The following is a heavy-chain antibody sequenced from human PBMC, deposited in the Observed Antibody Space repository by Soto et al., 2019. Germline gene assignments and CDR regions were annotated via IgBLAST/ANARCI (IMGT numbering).Heavy chain of an antibody. CDR1: GFTFSVSA. V-gene: IGHV3-30-3*01. CDR3: ARPYCRSTRCYLYYYGMDV. D-gene: IGHD2-2*01. Sequence: QVQVVESGGGVVQPGTSLRLSCAASGFTFSVSAIHWVHQAPGKGLEWVAVISSDGSHQYYADSVRGRFTISRDNPKNTLYLQMNSLRAEDTAVYYCARPYCRSTRCYLYYYGMDVWGPGTTVTVSS. CDR2: ISSDGSHQ. J-gene: IGHJ6*02.